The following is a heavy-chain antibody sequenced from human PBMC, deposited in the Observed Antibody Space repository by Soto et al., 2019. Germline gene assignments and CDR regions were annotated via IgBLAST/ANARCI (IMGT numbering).Heavy chain of an antibody. Sequence: GASVKVSCKASGYTLTSSGISWVRQAPGQGLEWTGWISAYNGNTNYAQKLQGRVTMTTDTFTSTAYMELRSLRSDDTAVYYCARVVPGAEAWFGPWGQGTLVTVSS. D-gene: IGHD2-2*01. V-gene: IGHV1-18*04. CDR1: GYTLTSSG. J-gene: IGHJ5*02. CDR2: ISAYNGNT. CDR3: ARVVPGAEAWFGP.